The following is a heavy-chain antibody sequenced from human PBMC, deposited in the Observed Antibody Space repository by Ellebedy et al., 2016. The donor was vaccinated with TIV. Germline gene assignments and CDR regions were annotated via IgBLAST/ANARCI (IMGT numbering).Heavy chain of an antibody. CDR1: GFTFSNAW. D-gene: IGHD3-10*01. V-gene: IGHV3-23*01. Sequence: GESLKISCAASGFTFSNAWMNWVRQAPGKGQEWVSAISGSGGSTYYADSVKGRFTISRDNSKNTLYLQMNSLRAEDTAVYYCAKWRVWFGYYWGQGTLVTVSS. J-gene: IGHJ4*02. CDR2: ISGSGGST. CDR3: AKWRVWFGYY.